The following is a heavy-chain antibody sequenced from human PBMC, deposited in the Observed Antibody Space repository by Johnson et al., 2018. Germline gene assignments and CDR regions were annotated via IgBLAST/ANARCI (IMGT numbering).Heavy chain of an antibody. CDR1: GLTFSHDW. J-gene: IGHJ4*02. D-gene: IGHD4/OR15-4a*01. CDR2: IDPDGTET. CDR3: TVIDYGVMTY. V-gene: IGHV3-74*02. Sequence: VQLVQSGGGLVQAGGSLRVSCAASGLTFSHDWMQWVRQAPGKGTEWVSYIDPDGTETGYAASVKGRFTISRDNAKNTLFLQMHSLRAADTAAYYCTVIDYGVMTYWGQGALGTGSS.